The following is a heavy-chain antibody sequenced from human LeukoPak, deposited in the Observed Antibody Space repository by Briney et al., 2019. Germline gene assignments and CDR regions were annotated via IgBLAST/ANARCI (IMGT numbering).Heavy chain of an antibody. CDR2: INHSGST. V-gene: IGHV4-34*01. CDR1: GGSFSGYY. D-gene: IGHD6-13*01. CDR3: ASLLRIAAVGNWFDP. Sequence: PSETLSLTCAVHGGSFSGYYWSWIRQPPGKGLEWIGEINHSGSTNYNPSLKSRVAISVDTSKNQFSLKLTSVTAADTAVYYCASLLRIAAVGNWFDPWGQGTLVTVSS. J-gene: IGHJ5*02.